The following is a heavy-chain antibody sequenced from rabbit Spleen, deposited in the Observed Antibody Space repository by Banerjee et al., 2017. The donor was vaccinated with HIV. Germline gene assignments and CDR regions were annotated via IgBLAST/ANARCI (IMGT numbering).Heavy chain of an antibody. J-gene: IGHJ4*01. CDR2: IYSTIHYT. Sequence: QEQLVESGGGLVQPEGSLTLTCTASGFSFSSGYDIVWVHQAPGKGLEWIGYIYSTIHYTYYANWAKGRFTISKTSSTTVTLQMTSLTVADTATYFCARVSETSGWGEDLWGPGTLVTVS. CDR1: GFSFSSGYD. CDR3: ARVSETSGWGEDL. V-gene: IGHV1S45*01. D-gene: IGHD4-1*01.